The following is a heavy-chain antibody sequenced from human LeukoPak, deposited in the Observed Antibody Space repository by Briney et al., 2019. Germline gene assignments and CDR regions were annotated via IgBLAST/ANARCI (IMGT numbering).Heavy chain of an antibody. V-gene: IGHV3-7*04. D-gene: IGHD6-13*01. CDR1: GFTFSSYW. Sequence: GGSLRLSCAASGFTFSSYWMSWVRQAPGKGLEWVANIKKDGSEKYYVDSVKGRFTISRDNAKTSLYLQMNSLRAEDTAVYYCARGAYASSWLNFDYWGQGTLVTVSS. CDR2: IKKDGSEK. J-gene: IGHJ4*02. CDR3: ARGAYASSWLNFDY.